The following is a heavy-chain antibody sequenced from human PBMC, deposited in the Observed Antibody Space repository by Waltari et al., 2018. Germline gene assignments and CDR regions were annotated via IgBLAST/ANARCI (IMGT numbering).Heavy chain of an antibody. D-gene: IGHD2-15*01. V-gene: IGHV1-69*05. CDR3: ARMGTPYCSGGSCYFDY. CDR2: IIPIFGTA. Sequence: QVQLLQPGAEVKKHGSSLQVSCKASGGTFSSTAISWVRQALRQGLEWMGGIIPIFGTANYAQKFQGRVTITTDESTSTAYMELSSLRSEDTAVYYCARMGTPYCSGGSCYFDYWGQGTLVTVSS. J-gene: IGHJ4*02. CDR1: GGTFSSTA.